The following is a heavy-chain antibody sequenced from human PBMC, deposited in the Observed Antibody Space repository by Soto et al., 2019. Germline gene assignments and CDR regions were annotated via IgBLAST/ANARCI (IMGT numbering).Heavy chain of an antibody. CDR1: GFTVSNKY. D-gene: IGHD4-17*01. CDR3: ARDPDNGGYLPQGRMDY. Sequence: GGSLRLSCAASGFTVSNKYMSRVRQAPGKGLEWVSLIQSGGPTYYADSVKGRFTISRDNSKNTLYLQMNSLRAEDTAVYYCARDPDNGGYLPQGRMDYWGQGTLVTVSS. V-gene: IGHV3-66*01. CDR2: IQSGGPT. J-gene: IGHJ4*02.